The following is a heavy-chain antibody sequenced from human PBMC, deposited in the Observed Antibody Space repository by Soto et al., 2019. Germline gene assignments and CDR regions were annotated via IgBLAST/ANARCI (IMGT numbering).Heavy chain of an antibody. D-gene: IGHD6-19*01. Sequence: QVTLKESGPVLVKPTETLTLTCTVSGFSLSNARMGVSWIRQPTGKALEWLAHIFSNDEKSYSTSLMTRLTISKDTSKSQVVLTMTNMDPVDTATYYCARDSSGWSPHYYCGMDVWGQGTTVTVSS. V-gene: IGHV2-26*01. J-gene: IGHJ6*02. CDR3: ARDSSGWSPHYYCGMDV. CDR2: IFSNDEK. CDR1: GFSLSNARMG.